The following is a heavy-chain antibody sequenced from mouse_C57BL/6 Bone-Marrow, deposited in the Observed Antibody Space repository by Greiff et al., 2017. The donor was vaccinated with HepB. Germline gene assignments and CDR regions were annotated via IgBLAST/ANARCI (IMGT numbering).Heavy chain of an antibody. Sequence: VQLVESGPELVKPGASVKISCKASGYAFSSSWMHWVKQRPGQGLEWIGLIYPGDGDTNYNGKFKGKATLTADKSSSTSYMQLSSLTSEDSAVYYCAREDRVRPLFDYWGQGTPLTVSS. J-gene: IGHJ2*01. CDR1: GYAFSSSW. D-gene: IGHD2-14*01. CDR3: AREDRVRPLFDY. V-gene: IGHV1-82*01. CDR2: IYPGDGDT.